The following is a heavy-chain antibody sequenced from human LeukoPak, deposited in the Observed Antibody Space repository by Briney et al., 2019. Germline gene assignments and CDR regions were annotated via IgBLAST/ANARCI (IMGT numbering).Heavy chain of an antibody. CDR1: GYSFISYW. V-gene: IGHV5-51*01. J-gene: IGHJ4*02. D-gene: IGHD2-21*02. CDR2: IYPADSDT. CDR3: ARSRYCGGDCYSRDFDY. Sequence: GESLKISCKGSGYSFISYWIGWVRQMPGKGLVWMGIIYPADSDTRYSPSFQGQVTISADKSINTAYLQWSSLKASDTDMYYCARSRYCGGDCYSRDFDYWGQGTLVTVSS.